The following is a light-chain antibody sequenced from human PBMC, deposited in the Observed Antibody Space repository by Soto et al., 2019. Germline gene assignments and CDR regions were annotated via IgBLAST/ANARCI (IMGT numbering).Light chain of an antibody. CDR3: QQYESSPRT. CDR2: HTS. CDR1: QSVGGY. J-gene: IGKJ1*01. V-gene: IGKV3-20*01. Sequence: EAVWTQSPGTLSLSPVERGTLSCRASQSVGGYLAWYQQRPGQAPRLLVYHTSNRATGIPDRFSASGSGTDFTLTISRLEPEDFAVYYCQQYESSPRTFGQGTKVDIK.